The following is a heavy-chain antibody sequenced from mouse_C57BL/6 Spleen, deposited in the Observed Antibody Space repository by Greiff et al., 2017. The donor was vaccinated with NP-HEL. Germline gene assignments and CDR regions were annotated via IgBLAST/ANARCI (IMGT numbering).Heavy chain of an antibody. Sequence: QVQLKESGAELVRPGSSVKLSCKASGYTFTSYWMHWVKQRPIQGLEWIGNIDPSDSETHYNQKFKDKATLTVDKSSSTAYMQISSLTSEDSAVYYCARRLGRGGFSYWGQGTLVTVSA. CDR3: ARRLGRGGFSY. D-gene: IGHD4-1*01. CDR2: IDPSDSET. V-gene: IGHV1-52*01. J-gene: IGHJ3*01. CDR1: GYTFTSYW.